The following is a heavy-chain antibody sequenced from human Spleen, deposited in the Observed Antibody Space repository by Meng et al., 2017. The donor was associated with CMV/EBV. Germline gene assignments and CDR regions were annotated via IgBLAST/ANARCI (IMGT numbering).Heavy chain of an antibody. D-gene: IGHD2-2*01. V-gene: IGHV3-23*01. J-gene: IGHJ6*02. CDR2: ISATDGTT. CDR3: ATDPIGYCSSTSCYPSQNYYYYGMDV. Sequence: GGSLRLSCAASGFTFSNYALSWVRHTPGKGLEWVSAISATDGTTYYADFVEGRFTISRDNSKNTLYLQMNSLRAEDTAVYYCATDPIGYCSSTSCYPSQNYYYYGMDVWGQGTTVTVSS. CDR1: GFTFSNYA.